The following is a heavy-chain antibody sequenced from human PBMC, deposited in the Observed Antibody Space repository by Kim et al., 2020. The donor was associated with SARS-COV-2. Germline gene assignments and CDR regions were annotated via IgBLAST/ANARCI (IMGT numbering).Heavy chain of an antibody. J-gene: IGHJ6*02. CDR2: ISWNSGSI. Sequence: GGSLRLSCAASGFTFDDYAMHWVRQAPGKGLEWVSGISWNSGSIGYADSVKGRFTISRDNAKNSLYLQMNSLRAEDTALYYCAKDMSVDSPKVATMGAYYYYGMDVWGQGTTVTVSS. V-gene: IGHV3-9*01. CDR1: GFTFDDYA. D-gene: IGHD5-12*01. CDR3: AKDMSVDSPKVATMGAYYYYGMDV.